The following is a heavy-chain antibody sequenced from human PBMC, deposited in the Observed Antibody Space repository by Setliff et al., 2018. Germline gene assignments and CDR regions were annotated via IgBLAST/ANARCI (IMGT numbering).Heavy chain of an antibody. CDR3: ASYRQDVNY. CDR2: IYTSGST. CDR1: GGSISSGSYY. J-gene: IGHJ4*02. V-gene: IGHV4-61*02. D-gene: IGHD4-4*01. Sequence: SETLSLTCTVSGGSISSGSYYWSWIRQPAGKGLEWIGRIYTSGSTNYNPSLKSRVTISVDTSKNQFSLKLSSVTAADTAVYYCASYRQDVNYWGQGTLVTAPQ.